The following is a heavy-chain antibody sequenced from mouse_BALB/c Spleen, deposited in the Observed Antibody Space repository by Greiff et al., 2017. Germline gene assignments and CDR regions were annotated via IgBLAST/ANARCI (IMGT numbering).Heavy chain of an antibody. V-gene: IGHV1S56*01. Sequence: QVQLKQPGAELVRPGASVKLSCKASGYSFTSYWMNWVKQRPGQGLEWIGWIYPGDGSTKYNEKFKGKATLTADKSSSTAYMQLSSLTSENSAVYFCARGYYGYFDYWGQGTTLTVSS. D-gene: IGHD1-1*01. CDR1: GYSFTSYW. CDR3: ARGYYGYFDY. CDR2: IYPGDGST. J-gene: IGHJ2*01.